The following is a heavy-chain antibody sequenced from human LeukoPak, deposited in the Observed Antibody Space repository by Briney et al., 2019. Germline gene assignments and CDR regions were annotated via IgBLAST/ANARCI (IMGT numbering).Heavy chain of an antibody. CDR1: GFTFSSYA. J-gene: IGHJ4*02. V-gene: IGHV3-23*01. CDR3: AKGESGWYFDY. CDR2: ITGSGGST. D-gene: IGHD6-19*01. Sequence: GGSLRLSCAASGFTFSSYAMNWVRQAPGKGLEWVSTITGSGGSTYYADSVKGRFTISRDNSKNTLYLQMYSLRAEDTAVYYCAKGESGWYFDYWGQGTLVTVSS.